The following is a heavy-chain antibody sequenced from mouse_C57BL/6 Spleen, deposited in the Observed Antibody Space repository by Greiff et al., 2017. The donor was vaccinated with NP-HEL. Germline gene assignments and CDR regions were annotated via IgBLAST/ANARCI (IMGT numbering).Heavy chain of an antibody. CDR2: IYPGSGST. V-gene: IGHV1-55*01. CDR1: GYTFTSYW. J-gene: IGHJ4*01. Sequence: QVQLKESGAELVKPGASVKMSCKASGYTFTSYWITWVKQRPGQGLEWIGDIYPGSGSTNYNEKFKSKATLTVDTSSSTAYMQLSSLTSEDSAVYYCARGEDGPHYYAMDYWGQGTSVTVSS. CDR3: ARGEDGPHYYAMDY. D-gene: IGHD2-3*01.